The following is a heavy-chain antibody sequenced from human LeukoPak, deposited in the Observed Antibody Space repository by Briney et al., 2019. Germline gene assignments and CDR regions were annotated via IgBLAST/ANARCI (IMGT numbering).Heavy chain of an antibody. CDR2: ISGSGGST. V-gene: IGHV3-23*01. Sequence: GGSLRLSCAASGFTFSGYAMSWVRQAPGKGLEWVSAISGSGGSTYYADSVKGRFTISRDNSKNTLYLQMNSLRAEDTAVYYCAKARSWNDVGYWGQGTLVTVSS. CDR1: GFTFSGYA. J-gene: IGHJ4*02. CDR3: AKARSWNDVGY. D-gene: IGHD1-1*01.